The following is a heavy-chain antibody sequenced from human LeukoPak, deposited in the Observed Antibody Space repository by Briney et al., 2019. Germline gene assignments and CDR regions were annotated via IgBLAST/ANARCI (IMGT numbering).Heavy chain of an antibody. CDR1: GFTFSSYA. Sequence: PGGSLRLSCAASGFTFSSYAMSWVRQAPGKGLEWVSAISGSGGSTYYADSVKGRFTISRDNSKNTLYLQMNSLRAEDTAVYYCAKDLNSSGWYLYYGMDVWGQGTTVTVSS. V-gene: IGHV3-23*01. D-gene: IGHD6-19*01. CDR2: ISGSGGST. CDR3: AKDLNSSGWYLYYGMDV. J-gene: IGHJ6*02.